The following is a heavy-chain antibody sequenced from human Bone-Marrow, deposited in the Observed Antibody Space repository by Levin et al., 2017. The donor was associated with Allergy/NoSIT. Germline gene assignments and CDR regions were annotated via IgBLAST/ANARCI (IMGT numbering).Heavy chain of an antibody. V-gene: IGHV3-23*01. CDR3: TMNYYDSSGYPGISYF. D-gene: IGHD3-22*01. CDR2: ISSSGSAT. CDR1: GFSFSDYA. Sequence: HAGGSLRLSCAASGFSFSDYAMTWVRQAPGKGLEWVSSISSSGSATYITNSVKGRFTISRDNSKNTLYLQMNSLRAEDSAVYSCTMNYYDSSGYPGISYFWGPGTLVTVSS. J-gene: IGHJ4*02.